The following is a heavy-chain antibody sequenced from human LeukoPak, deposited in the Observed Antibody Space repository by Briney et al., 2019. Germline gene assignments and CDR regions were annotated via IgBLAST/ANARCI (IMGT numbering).Heavy chain of an antibody. D-gene: IGHD6-19*01. CDR1: GFTVSSNY. CDR2: IYTGGTT. V-gene: IGHV3-66*01. J-gene: IGHJ4*02. CDR3: ARDRGAVAGYYFDF. Sequence: PGGSLRPSCAASGFTVSSNYMTWVRQAPGTGLEWVSVIYTGGTTYYADSVKGRFTISRDNSKNTVYLQMNSLRVEDAAVYYCARDRGAVAGYYFDFWGQGTLVGVSS.